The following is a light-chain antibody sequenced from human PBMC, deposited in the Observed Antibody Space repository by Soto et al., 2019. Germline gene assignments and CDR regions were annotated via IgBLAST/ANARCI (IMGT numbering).Light chain of an antibody. Sequence: QSALTQPASVSGCPGQSITISCTGTSSDVGSYNLVSWYQQHPGKAPKLMIYEVSKRPSGVSNRFSGSKSGNTASLTISGLQAEDEADYYCCSYAGSSTFSYVFGTGTKLTVL. V-gene: IGLV2-23*02. CDR2: EVS. CDR1: SSDVGSYNL. J-gene: IGLJ1*01. CDR3: CSYAGSSTFSYV.